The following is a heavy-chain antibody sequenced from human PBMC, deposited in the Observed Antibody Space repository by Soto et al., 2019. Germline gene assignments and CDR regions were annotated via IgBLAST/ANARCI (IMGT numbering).Heavy chain of an antibody. Sequence: QLQLQESGPGLVKPSETLSLTCTVSGGSISSSSYYWGWIRQPPGKGLEWIGSIYYSGSTYYNPSLKSRVTISVDTSKSQFSLKLSSVTAADTAVYYCACHGEYSSSPKGYWYFDLWGRGTLVTVSS. CDR1: GGSISSSSYY. J-gene: IGHJ2*01. CDR2: IYYSGST. D-gene: IGHD6-6*01. V-gene: IGHV4-39*01. CDR3: ACHGEYSSSPKGYWYFDL.